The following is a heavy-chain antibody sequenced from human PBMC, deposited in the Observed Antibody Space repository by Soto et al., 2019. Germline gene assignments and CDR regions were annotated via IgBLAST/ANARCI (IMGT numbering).Heavy chain of an antibody. CDR1: GYTFTGYY. CDR2: INLNSGGT. D-gene: IGHD2-15*01. V-gene: IGHV1-2*04. Sequence: GASVKVSCKASGYTFTGYYMHWVRQAPGQGLEWMGWINLNSGGTNYAQKFQGWVTMTRDTSISTAYMELSRLRSDDTAVYYCAREDRDYYYYGMDVWGQGTTVTVS. CDR3: AREDRDYYYYGMDV. J-gene: IGHJ6*02.